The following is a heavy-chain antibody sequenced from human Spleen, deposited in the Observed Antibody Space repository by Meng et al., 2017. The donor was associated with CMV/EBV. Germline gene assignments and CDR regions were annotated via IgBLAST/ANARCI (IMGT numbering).Heavy chain of an antibody. CDR1: GGSFSGYY. J-gene: IGHJ4*02. D-gene: IGHD6-6*01. V-gene: IGHV4-34*02. Sequence: QGQPQQWGQGLLNPSETLSLTCAVYGGSFSGYYWSWIRQPPGKGLEWIGEINHSGSTNYNPSLKSRVTISVDTSKNQFSLKLSSVTAADTAVYYCARAGDSSSSHFDYWGQGTLVTVSS. CDR3: ARAGDSSSSHFDY. CDR2: INHSGST.